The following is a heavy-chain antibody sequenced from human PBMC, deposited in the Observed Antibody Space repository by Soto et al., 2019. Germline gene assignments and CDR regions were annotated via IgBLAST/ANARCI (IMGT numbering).Heavy chain of an antibody. D-gene: IGHD3-9*01. CDR1: GGSVSSGSYY. J-gene: IGHJ4*02. Sequence: SETLSLTCTVSGGSVSSGSYYWSWIRQPPGKGLEWIGYIYYSGNTNYNPSLKSRVTISVDTSKNQFSLKLSSVTAADTAVYYCSRGDSDWFFNWGRGTLVTVSS. CDR3: SRGDSDWFFN. CDR2: IYYSGNT. V-gene: IGHV4-61*01.